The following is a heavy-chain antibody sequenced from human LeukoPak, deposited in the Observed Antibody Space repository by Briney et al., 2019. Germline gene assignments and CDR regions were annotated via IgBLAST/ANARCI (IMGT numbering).Heavy chain of an antibody. V-gene: IGHV3-49*03. Sequence: PGGSLRLSCTASGFTFGDYAMSWFRQAPGKGLEWVGFIRSKAYGGTTEYAASVKGRFTISRDDSKSNAYLQMNSLKTEDTAVYYCTRGFGFLEWLLPYYYYGMDVWGQGTTVTVSS. CDR3: TRGFGFLEWLLPYYYYGMDV. D-gene: IGHD3-3*01. J-gene: IGHJ6*02. CDR1: GFTFGDYA. CDR2: IRSKAYGGTT.